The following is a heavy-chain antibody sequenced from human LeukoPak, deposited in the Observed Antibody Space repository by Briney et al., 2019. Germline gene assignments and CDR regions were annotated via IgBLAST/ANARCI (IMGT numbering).Heavy chain of an antibody. CDR2: IKQDGSEK. V-gene: IGHV3-7*04. J-gene: IGHJ3*02. CDR1: GFTFSSYW. D-gene: IGHD2-21*01. CDR3: ARVCGGDCYSSAFDI. Sequence: GGSLRLSCAASGFTFSSYWMSWVRQAPGKGLEWVANIKQDGSEKYYVDSVKGRFTIYRDNAKNSLYLQMNSLRAEDTAVYYCARVCGGDCYSSAFDIWGQGTMVTVSS.